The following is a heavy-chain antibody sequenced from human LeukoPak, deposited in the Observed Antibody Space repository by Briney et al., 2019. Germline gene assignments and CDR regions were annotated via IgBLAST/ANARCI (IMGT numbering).Heavy chain of an antibody. CDR1: GYTFTGYY. V-gene: IGHV1-2*02. CDR3: ARRAGSDYYYYMDV. CDR2: INPNSGGT. Sequence: ASVKVSCKASGYTFTGYYMHWVRQAPGQGLEWMGWINPNSGGTNYAQKFQGRVTMTRDTSTSTVYMELSSLRSEDTAVYYCARRAGSDYYYYMDVWGKGTTVTVSS. D-gene: IGHD6-13*01. J-gene: IGHJ6*03.